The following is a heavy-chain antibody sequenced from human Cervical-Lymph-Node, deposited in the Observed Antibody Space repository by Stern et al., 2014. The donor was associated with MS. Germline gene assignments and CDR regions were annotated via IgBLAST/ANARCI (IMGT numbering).Heavy chain of an antibody. CDR1: GYTFTNYP. CDR3: AKWSVGSGSSS. D-gene: IGHD3-10*01. Sequence: VQLVESGAEVKKPGASVKVSCKASGYTFTNYPLHWVCQAPGQRLEWMGWINIGNGNTKYSQKFQDRVTITRDTSTSTAYMELSSLRPEDTAVYYCAKWSVGSGSSSWGQGTPVTVSS. J-gene: IGHJ5*02. V-gene: IGHV1-3*04. CDR2: INIGNGNT.